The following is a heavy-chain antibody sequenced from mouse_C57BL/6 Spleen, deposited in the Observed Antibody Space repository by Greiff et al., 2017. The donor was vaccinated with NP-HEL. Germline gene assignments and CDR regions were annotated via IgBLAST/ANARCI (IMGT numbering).Heavy chain of an antibody. J-gene: IGHJ4*01. CDR1: GFTFSSYA. V-gene: IGHV5-4*01. CDR3: AREDYGYGGAPYAMDY. D-gene: IGHD2-2*01. CDR2: ISDGGSYP. Sequence: EVHLVESGGGLVKPGGSLKLSCAASGFTFSSYAMSWVRQTPEKRLEWVATISDGGSYPYYPANVTGRLTISRDNAKNNLYLQMSHLKSEDTAMYYCAREDYGYGGAPYAMDYWGQGTSVTVSS.